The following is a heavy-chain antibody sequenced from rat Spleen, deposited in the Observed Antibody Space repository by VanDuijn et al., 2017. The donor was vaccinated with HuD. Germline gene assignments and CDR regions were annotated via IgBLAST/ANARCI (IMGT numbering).Heavy chain of an antibody. V-gene: IGHV5-29*01. Sequence: EVQLVESGGGLVQPGRSLKLSCAASGFTFSDYGMAWVRQAPTKGLEWVASITNIGGAIYYADSVKGRFTISRDNAKSSLYLQMDSLRSEDTATYYCARHPDYSNYFDYWGQGVMVTVSS. CDR1: GFTFSDYG. J-gene: IGHJ2*01. CDR2: ITNIGGAI. D-gene: IGHD1-1*01. CDR3: ARHPDYSNYFDY.